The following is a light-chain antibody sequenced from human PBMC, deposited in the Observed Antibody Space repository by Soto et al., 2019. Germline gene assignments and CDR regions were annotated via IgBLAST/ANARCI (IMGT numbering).Light chain of an antibody. V-gene: IGKV1-5*01. CDR2: GAT. J-gene: IGKJ4*01. CDR3: QKYDDY. Sequence: DIQMTQSPSTLSASVGDRVTITCRTSQNIRNWLAWYQQRPGKAPRLPIYGATTLESGVPSRFSGSGSGTEFTLTISSLQPDDFATYYCQKYDDYFGGGTRVELK. CDR1: QNIRNW.